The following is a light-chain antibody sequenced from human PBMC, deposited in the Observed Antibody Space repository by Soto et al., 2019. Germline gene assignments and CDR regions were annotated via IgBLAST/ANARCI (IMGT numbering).Light chain of an antibody. Sequence: EIVLTQSPGTLSLSPGERATLSCRASQSVSSSYLAWYQQKPGQAPRLLIYGASSRATGIPDRFSGSGSGTDFTLTISRLEAEDFAVYYCQQYGSSSLTFGPGTKVDIK. CDR3: QQYGSSSLT. CDR1: QSVSSSY. V-gene: IGKV3-20*01. J-gene: IGKJ3*01. CDR2: GAS.